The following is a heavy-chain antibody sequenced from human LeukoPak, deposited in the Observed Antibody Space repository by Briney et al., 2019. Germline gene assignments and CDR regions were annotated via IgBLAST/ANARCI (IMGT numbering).Heavy chain of an antibody. CDR3: ARLGYDILTGYHNWFDP. CDR1: GGTFSSYA. D-gene: IGHD3-9*01. J-gene: IGHJ5*02. Sequence: SVRVSCKASGGTFSSYAISWVRQAPGQGLEWMGGIIPIFGTANYAQKFQGRVTITADESTSTAYMELSSLRSEDTAVYYCARLGYDILTGYHNWFDPWGQGTLVTVSS. V-gene: IGHV1-69*13. CDR2: IIPIFGTA.